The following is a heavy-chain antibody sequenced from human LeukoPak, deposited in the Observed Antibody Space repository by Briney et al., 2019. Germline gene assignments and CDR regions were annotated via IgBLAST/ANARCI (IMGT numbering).Heavy chain of an antibody. CDR3: ARHGAWGGRYYYYYGMDV. CDR2: IYYSGST. CDR1: GGSISSSSYY. V-gene: IGHV4-39*01. J-gene: IGHJ6*02. Sequence: PSETLSLTCTVSGGSISSSSYYWGWIRQPPGKGLEWIGSIYYSGSTYYNPSLKSRVTISVDTSKNQFSLKLSSVTAADTAVYYCARHGAWGGRYYYYYGMDVWGQGTTVTVSS. D-gene: IGHD7-27*01.